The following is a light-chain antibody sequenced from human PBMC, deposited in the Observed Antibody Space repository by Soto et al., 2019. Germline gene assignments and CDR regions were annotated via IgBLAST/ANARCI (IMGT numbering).Light chain of an antibody. CDR1: SSDVGGYDY. V-gene: IGLV2-8*01. J-gene: IGLJ1*01. CDR3: CLYIGATTYV. Sequence: QSVLTQPPSASGSPGQSVTISCTGTSSDVGGYDYVSWYQQHPGKAPKLMIYEVTIRPSGVSDRFSGSKSGNTASLTVSGLQAEDEADYYCCLYIGATTYVFGTGTKVTVL. CDR2: EVT.